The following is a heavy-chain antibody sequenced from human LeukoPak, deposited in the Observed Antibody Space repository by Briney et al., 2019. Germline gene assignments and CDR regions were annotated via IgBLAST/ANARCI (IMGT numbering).Heavy chain of an antibody. CDR2: ISSSGSTI. CDR1: GFTFSDYY. Sequence: PGGSLRLSCAASGFTFSDYYMSWIRQAPGKGLERVSHISSSGSTIYYADSVKGRFTIPRDNAKNSLYLQMNSLRAEDTAVYYCARDFVGSSYYYYYGMDVWGQGTTVTVSS. D-gene: IGHD1-26*01. CDR3: ARDFVGSSYYYYYGMDV. J-gene: IGHJ6*02. V-gene: IGHV3-11*01.